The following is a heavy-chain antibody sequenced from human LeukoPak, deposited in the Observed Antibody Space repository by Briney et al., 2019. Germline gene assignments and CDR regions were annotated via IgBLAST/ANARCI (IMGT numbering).Heavy chain of an antibody. Sequence: GASVKVSCKASGYTFTSYGISWVRQAPGQGLEWMGWISAYNGNTNYAQKLQGRVTMTTDTSTSTAYMELRSLRSDDTAVYYCARERPRTVTTDAFDIWGQGTMVTVSS. J-gene: IGHJ3*02. CDR3: ARERPRTVTTDAFDI. CDR2: ISAYNGNT. V-gene: IGHV1-18*01. D-gene: IGHD4-17*01. CDR1: GYTFTSYG.